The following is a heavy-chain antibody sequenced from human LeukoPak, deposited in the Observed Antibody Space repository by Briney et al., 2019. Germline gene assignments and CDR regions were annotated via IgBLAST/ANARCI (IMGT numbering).Heavy chain of an antibody. CDR1: GFTFSSYA. Sequence: GGSLRLSCAASGFTFSSYAMRWVRQAPGKGLEWVSAISGSGGSTYYADSVKGRFTITRDNSKNTLYLQMNSLRAEDTAVYYCAKSTPGWYYYDSSGYYPGGVFDYWGQGTLATVSS. CDR2: ISGSGGST. J-gene: IGHJ4*02. V-gene: IGHV3-23*01. D-gene: IGHD3-22*01. CDR3: AKSTPGWYYYDSSGYYPGGVFDY.